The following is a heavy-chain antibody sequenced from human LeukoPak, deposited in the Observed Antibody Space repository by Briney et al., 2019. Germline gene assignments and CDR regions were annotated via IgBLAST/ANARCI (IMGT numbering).Heavy chain of an antibody. J-gene: IGHJ5*02. V-gene: IGHV3-48*01. CDR3: ARDEGVDFDWLFPLDYDGNWFDP. CDR2: ISSSSSTI. Sequence: PGGSLRLSCAASGFTFSSYSMNWVRQAPGKGLEWVSYISSSSSTIYYADSVKGRFTISRDNAKNSLYLQMNSLRAEDTAVYYCARDEGVDFDWLFPLDYDGNWFDPWGQGTLVTVSS. CDR1: GFTFSSYS. D-gene: IGHD3-9*01.